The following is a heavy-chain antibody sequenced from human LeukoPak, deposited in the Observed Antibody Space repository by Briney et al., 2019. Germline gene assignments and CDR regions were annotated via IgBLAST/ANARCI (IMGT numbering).Heavy chain of an antibody. D-gene: IGHD1-26*01. CDR3: TRGAGIVGSTTPFDY. V-gene: IGHV3-74*01. Sequence: GGSLRLSCAASGFTFSNYWMHWVRQTPGKRLVWVSRINTDGTTRYADSVKGRFTISRDNAKNTLYLQMDRLRAEDTAVYHCTRGAGIVGSTTPFDYWGQGALVTVSS. CDR1: GFTFSNYW. J-gene: IGHJ4*02. CDR2: INTDGTT.